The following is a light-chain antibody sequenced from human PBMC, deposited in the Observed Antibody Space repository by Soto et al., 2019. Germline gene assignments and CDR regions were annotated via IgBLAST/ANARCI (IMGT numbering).Light chain of an antibody. CDR2: DAS. J-gene: IGKJ5*01. CDR1: QSVRTV. V-gene: IGKV3-11*01. CDR3: QQRTDWPTIT. Sequence: EIVLTQSPATLSLSPGERATLSCGASQSVRTVLAWDQQKPGQAPRLLIYDASTRATGVPARFSGSGSGTDFTLTISNLESEDFGVYYCQQRTDWPTITFGHGPRLDMK.